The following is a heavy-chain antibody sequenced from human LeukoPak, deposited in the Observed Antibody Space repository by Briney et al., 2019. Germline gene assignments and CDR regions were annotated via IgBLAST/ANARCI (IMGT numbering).Heavy chain of an antibody. CDR3: AELGITMIGGV. V-gene: IGHV3-74*01. J-gene: IGHJ6*04. CDR1: GFTFSSYW. D-gene: IGHD3-10*02. Sequence: GGSLRLSCAASGFTFSSYWMHWVRQAPGKGLVWVSRINSDGSSTSYADSVKGRFTISRDNAKNTLYLEMNSLRAEDTAVYYCAELGITMIGGVWGKGTTVTISS. CDR2: INSDGSST.